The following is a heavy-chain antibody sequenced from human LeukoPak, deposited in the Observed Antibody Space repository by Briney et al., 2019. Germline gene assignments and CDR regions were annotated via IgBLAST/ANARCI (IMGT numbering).Heavy chain of an antibody. Sequence: PGGSLRLSCAASGFTLSSYSMNWVRQAPGKGLEWVSSISSSSSYIYYADSVKDRFTISRDNAKNSLYLQMNSLRAEDTAVYYCARDLWFGEFDSYYYYYGMDVWGQGTTVTVSS. J-gene: IGHJ6*02. D-gene: IGHD3-10*01. CDR3: ARDLWFGEFDSYYYYYGMDV. V-gene: IGHV3-21*01. CDR1: GFTLSSYS. CDR2: ISSSSSYI.